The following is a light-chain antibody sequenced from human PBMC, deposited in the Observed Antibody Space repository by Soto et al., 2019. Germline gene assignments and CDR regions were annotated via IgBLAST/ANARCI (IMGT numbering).Light chain of an antibody. CDR2: EVS. V-gene: IGLV2-8*01. Sequence: QSALTQPPSASGSPGQSVTISCTGTSSDVGGYNYASWYQQHPGKAPKLMIYEVSKRPSGVPDRFSGSKSGNTASLTVSGLQAEDEADYYCSSYAGSTLYVFGTGTKVTVL. CDR1: SSDVGGYNY. CDR3: SSYAGSTLYV. J-gene: IGLJ1*01.